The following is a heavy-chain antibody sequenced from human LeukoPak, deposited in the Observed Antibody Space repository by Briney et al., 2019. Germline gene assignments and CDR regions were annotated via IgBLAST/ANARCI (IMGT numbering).Heavy chain of an antibody. CDR3: TTGGYYDSSGYSPLNY. D-gene: IGHD3-22*01. V-gene: IGHV3-15*01. Sequence: GGSLRLSCAASGFTFSNAWMSWVRQAPGKGLEWVGRIKSKTDGGTTDYAAPVKGRFTISRDDSKNTLYLQMDSLKTEDTAVYYCTTGGYYDSSGYSPLNYWGQGTLVTVSS. CDR2: IKSKTDGGTT. CDR1: GFTFSNAW. J-gene: IGHJ4*02.